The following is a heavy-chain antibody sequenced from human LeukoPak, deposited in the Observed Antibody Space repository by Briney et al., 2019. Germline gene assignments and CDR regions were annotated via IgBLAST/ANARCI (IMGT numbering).Heavy chain of an antibody. D-gene: IGHD6-19*01. CDR1: GFTVSSNY. V-gene: IGHV3-66*01. CDR3: ARGGGGGWYSADYYYGMDV. Sequence: GGSLRLSCAASGFTVSSNYMSWVRQAPGKGLEWVSVIYSGGSTYYADSVKGRFTISRDNSKNTLYLQMNSLRAEDTAVYYCARGGGGGWYSADYYYGMDVWGQGTTVTVSS. CDR2: IYSGGST. J-gene: IGHJ6*02.